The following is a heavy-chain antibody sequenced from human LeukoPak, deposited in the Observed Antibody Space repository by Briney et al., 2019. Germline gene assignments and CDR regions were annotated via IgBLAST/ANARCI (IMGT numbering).Heavy chain of an antibody. CDR2: ISSSSSYI. Sequence: GGSLRLSCTASGFTFGDYAMGWVRQAPGKGLEWVSSISSSSSYIYYADSVKGRFTISRDNSKNTLYLQMNSLRAEDTAVYYCAKGYCGGDCYSWGYFDYWGRGTLVTVSS. CDR3: AKGYCGGDCYSWGYFDY. CDR1: GFTFGDYA. J-gene: IGHJ4*02. D-gene: IGHD2-21*02. V-gene: IGHV3-21*01.